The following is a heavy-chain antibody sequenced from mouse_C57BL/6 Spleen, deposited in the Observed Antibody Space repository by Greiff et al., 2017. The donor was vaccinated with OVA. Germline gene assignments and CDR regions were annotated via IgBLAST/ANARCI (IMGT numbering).Heavy chain of an antibody. CDR2: INPNYGTT. Sequence: VQLKESGPELVKPGASVKISCKASGYSFTDYNMNWVKQSNGKSLEWIGVINPNYGTTSYNQKFKGKATLTVDQSSSTAYMQLNSLTSEDSAVYYCARAQLRLQSWFAYWGQGTLVTVSA. J-gene: IGHJ3*01. V-gene: IGHV1-39*01. D-gene: IGHD3-2*02. CDR3: ARAQLRLQSWFAY. CDR1: GYSFTDYN.